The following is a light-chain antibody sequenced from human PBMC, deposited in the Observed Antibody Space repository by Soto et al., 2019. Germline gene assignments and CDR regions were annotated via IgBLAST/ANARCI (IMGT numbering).Light chain of an antibody. J-gene: IGKJ5*01. V-gene: IGKV3D-20*02. CDR2: DAS. Sequence: EIVLTQSPGTLSLSPGERATLSCRASQSVGSSYLAWYQQKPGQAPRLLIYDASDRASGIPARFSGSESRTDFTLTISSLEPDDFAVYYCQLRTTFGQGTRLEI. CDR1: QSVGSSY. CDR3: QLRTT.